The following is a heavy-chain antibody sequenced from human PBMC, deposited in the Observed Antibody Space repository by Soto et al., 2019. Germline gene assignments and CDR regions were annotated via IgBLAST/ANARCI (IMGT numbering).Heavy chain of an antibody. D-gene: IGHD6-13*01. CDR1: GFTFSSYA. Sequence: VGSLRLSCAASGFTFSSYAMSWVRQAPGKGLEWVSAISGSGGSTYYADSVKGRFTISRDNSKNTLYLQMNSLRAEDTAVYYCAKLSSSWYGDYYYGMDVWGQGTTVTVSS. J-gene: IGHJ6*02. CDR3: AKLSSSWYGDYYYGMDV. CDR2: ISGSGGST. V-gene: IGHV3-23*01.